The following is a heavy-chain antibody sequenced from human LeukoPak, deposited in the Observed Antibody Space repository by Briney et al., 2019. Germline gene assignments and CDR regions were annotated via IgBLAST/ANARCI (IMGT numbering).Heavy chain of an antibody. CDR3: ANEIRPNDY. J-gene: IGHJ4*02. CDR2: IWYDGSNK. V-gene: IGHV3-33*06. D-gene: IGHD4-17*01. Sequence: GGSLRLSCAASGFTFSSYAMHWVRQAPGKGLEWVAVIWYDGSNKYYADSVKGRFTISRDNSKNTLYLQMNSLRAEDTAVYYCANEIRPNDYWGQGTQVTVSS. CDR1: GFTFSSYA.